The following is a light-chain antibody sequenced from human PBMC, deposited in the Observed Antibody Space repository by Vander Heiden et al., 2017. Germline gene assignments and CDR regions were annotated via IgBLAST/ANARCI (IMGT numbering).Light chain of an antibody. J-gene: IGKJ3*01. V-gene: IGKV1-39*01. CDR2: AAS. CDR1: QSISSY. CDR3: QQSYSNPFT. Sequence: IQLPPSPSSLSASVGDRVTITCRASQSISSYLNWYQQKPGKAPKLLIYAASSLQSGVPARFSGSGSGTDFTLTISSLQPEDFATYYCQQSYSNPFTFGPGTKVDIK.